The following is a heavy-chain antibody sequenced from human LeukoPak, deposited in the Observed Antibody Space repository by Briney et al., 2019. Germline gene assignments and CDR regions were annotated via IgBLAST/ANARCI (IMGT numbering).Heavy chain of an antibody. CDR1: GFTFSSYA. CDR2: ISYDGSNK. Sequence: GGSLRLSCAASGFTFSSYAIHWVRQAPGKGLEWVAVISYDGSNKYYADSVKGRFTISRDNSKNTLYLQMNSLRAEDTAVYYCARDPQGPWGQGALVTVSS. V-gene: IGHV3-30-3*01. J-gene: IGHJ4*02. CDR3: ARDPQGP.